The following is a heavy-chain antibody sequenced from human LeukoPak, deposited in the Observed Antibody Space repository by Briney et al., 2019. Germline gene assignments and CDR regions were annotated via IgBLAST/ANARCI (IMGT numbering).Heavy chain of an antibody. Sequence: PGGSLRLSCAASGFTFSSYWMSWVRQAPGKGLEWVANIKQDGSEKYYVDSVKGRFTISRDNAKNSLYLQMNSLRAEDTAVYYCARVQDDFWSGKADCWGQEPWSPSPQ. CDR1: GFTFSSYW. CDR3: ARVQDDFWSGKADC. V-gene: IGHV3-7*01. CDR2: IKQDGSEK. D-gene: IGHD3-3*01. J-gene: IGHJ5*01.